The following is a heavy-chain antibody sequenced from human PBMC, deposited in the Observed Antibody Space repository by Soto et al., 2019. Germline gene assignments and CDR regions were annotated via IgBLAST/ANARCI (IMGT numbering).Heavy chain of an antibody. J-gene: IGHJ5*02. Sequence: SETLSLTCTVSGGSVSSGSYYWSWIRQPPGKGLEWIGYIYYSGSTNYNPSLKSRVTISVDTSKNQFSLKLSSVTAADTAVYYCARERIGPPTNWFDPWGQGTLVTVSS. CDR2: IYYSGST. V-gene: IGHV4-61*01. CDR3: ARERIGPPTNWFDP. CDR1: GGSVSSGSYY.